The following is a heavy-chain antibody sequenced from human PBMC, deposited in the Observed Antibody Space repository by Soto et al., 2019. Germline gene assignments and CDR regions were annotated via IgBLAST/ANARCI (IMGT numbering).Heavy chain of an antibody. D-gene: IGHD2-2*01. CDR1: GFTFSSYG. CDR3: ARGLQEVVLVPAAMPDYYYAMHV. Sequence: GGSLRLSCAASGFTFSSYGMHWVRQAPGKGLEWVAVIWYDGSNKYYADSVKGRFTISRDNSKNTLYLQMNSLRVEDTAVYYCARGLQEVVLVPAAMPDYYYAMHVWGQGTTVTVSS. CDR2: IWYDGSNK. V-gene: IGHV3-33*01. J-gene: IGHJ6*02.